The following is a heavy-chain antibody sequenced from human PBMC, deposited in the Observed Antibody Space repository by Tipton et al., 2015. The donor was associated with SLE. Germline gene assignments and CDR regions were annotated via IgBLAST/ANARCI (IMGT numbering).Heavy chain of an antibody. V-gene: IGHV3-30*09. Sequence: SLRLSCAASGFTFSSYAMHWVRQAPGKGLEGVAVISYGGSNKYYADSVKGRFALSRDNSKHKLYRQMNSLRAEDTAVYYCAREGGGTTVTALGAFDIWGQGTMVSVSS. D-gene: IGHD4-17*01. CDR3: AREGGGTTVTALGAFDI. CDR1: GFTFSSYA. CDR2: ISYGGSNK. J-gene: IGHJ3*02.